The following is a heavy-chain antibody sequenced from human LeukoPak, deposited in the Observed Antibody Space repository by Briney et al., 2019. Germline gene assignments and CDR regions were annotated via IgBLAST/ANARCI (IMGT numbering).Heavy chain of an antibody. CDR2: INHSGST. V-gene: IGHV4-34*01. J-gene: IGHJ4*02. Sequence: PGGSLRLSCAASGFIFSDHYMDWVRQPPGKGLEWIGEINHSGSTNYNPSLKSRVTISVDTSKNQFSLKLSSVTAADTAVYYCARVSGRGSGSLDYWGQGTLVTVSS. D-gene: IGHD3-10*01. CDR1: GFIFSDHY. CDR3: ARVSGRGSGSLDY.